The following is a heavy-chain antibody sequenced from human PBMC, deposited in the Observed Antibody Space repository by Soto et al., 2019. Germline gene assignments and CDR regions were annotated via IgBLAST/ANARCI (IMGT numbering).Heavy chain of an antibody. CDR2: VYYSGSS. CDR3: AKLSCTSSTCYFPAWFAP. CDR1: GDSISGGASF. V-gene: IGHV4-31*03. D-gene: IGHD2-2*01. Sequence: PSETLSLTCTVSGDSISGGASFWSWIRQPPGKGLEWIANVYYSGSSYYNPSLKSRLTISVDTTKNQFSLQLKSMTAADTAVYYCAKLSCTSSTCYFPAWFAPWGQGTLVTVSS. J-gene: IGHJ5*02.